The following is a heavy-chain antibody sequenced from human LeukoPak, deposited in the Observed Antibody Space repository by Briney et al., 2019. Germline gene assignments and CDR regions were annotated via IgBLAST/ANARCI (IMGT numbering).Heavy chain of an antibody. CDR3: ARDPSGDFDY. V-gene: IGHV3-66*02. CDR1: GFTVRTNY. J-gene: IGHJ4*02. Sequence: PGGSLRLSCAASGFTVRTNYMSWVRQAPGKGLEWVSVTYSGGSTYYADSVKGRFTISRDNSKNTLYLQMNSLRAEDTAVYYCARDPSGDFDYWGQGTLVTVSS. CDR2: TYSGGST. D-gene: IGHD1-26*01.